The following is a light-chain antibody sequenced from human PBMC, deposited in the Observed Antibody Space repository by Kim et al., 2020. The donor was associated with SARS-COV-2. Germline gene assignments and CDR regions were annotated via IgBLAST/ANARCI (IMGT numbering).Light chain of an antibody. Sequence: EIVMTQSPATLSVSPGEGATLSCRASQSVSSNLAWYQQKRGQPPRLLIYGASTRATGIPARFSGSGSGTEFTLTISSLQYEDFAVYYCQQYNGWPPYTFGQGTKLEI. CDR2: GAS. CDR1: QSVSSN. CDR3: QQYNGWPPYT. J-gene: IGKJ2*01. V-gene: IGKV3-15*01.